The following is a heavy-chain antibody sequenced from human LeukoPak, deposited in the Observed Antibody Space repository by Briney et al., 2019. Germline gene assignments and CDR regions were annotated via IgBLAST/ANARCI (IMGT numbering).Heavy chain of an antibody. Sequence: ASVKVSCKASGYTFTGYYMHWVRQAPGRGLEWMGWTNPNSGGTNYAQKFQGRVTMTRDTSIGTAYMELSRLRSDDTAVYYCARHCSSTSCYDAFDIWGQGTMVTVSS. CDR1: GYTFTGYY. V-gene: IGHV1-2*02. D-gene: IGHD2-2*01. CDR2: TNPNSGGT. CDR3: ARHCSSTSCYDAFDI. J-gene: IGHJ3*02.